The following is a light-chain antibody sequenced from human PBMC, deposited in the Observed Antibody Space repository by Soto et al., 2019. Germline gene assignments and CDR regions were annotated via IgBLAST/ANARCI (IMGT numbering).Light chain of an antibody. J-gene: IGKJ1*01. CDR1: QSVRSSY. CDR3: QQYNIWPQT. Sequence: EIVLTQSPGTLSLSPGERATLSCRASQSVRSSYLAWYQQKPGQAPRLLIYGASSRATGIPDRISGSGSGTDFTLTISSLQSEDFAVYFCQQYNIWPQTFGQGTKVDI. CDR2: GAS. V-gene: IGKV3-20*01.